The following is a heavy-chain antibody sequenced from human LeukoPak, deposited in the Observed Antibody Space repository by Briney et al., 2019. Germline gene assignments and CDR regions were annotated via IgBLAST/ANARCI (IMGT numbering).Heavy chain of an antibody. D-gene: IGHD5-24*01. V-gene: IGHV5-51*01. CDR2: IYPGDSDT. J-gene: IGHJ3*02. Sequence: GESLKISCKGSGYSFTSYWIGWVRQMPGKGLEWMGIIYPGDSDTRYSPSFQGQVTISADKSISTAYLQWSSLKASDTAMYYCARHQEIGRIMMLFDIWGQGTMVTVSS. CDR3: ARHQEIGRIMMLFDI. CDR1: GYSFTSYW.